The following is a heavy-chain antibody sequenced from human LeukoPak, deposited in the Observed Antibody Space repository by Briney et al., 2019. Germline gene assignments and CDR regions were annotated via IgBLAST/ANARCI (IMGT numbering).Heavy chain of an antibody. Sequence: GGSLRPSCAASGFTFSSYWMHWVRQAPGKGLVWVSRINSDGSSTSYADSVKGRFTISRDNAKNTLYLQMNSLRAEDTAVYYCARDSERAGGDPQNHWYFDLWGRGTLVTVSS. J-gene: IGHJ2*01. CDR3: ARDSERAGGDPQNHWYFDL. V-gene: IGHV3-74*01. CDR2: INSDGSST. D-gene: IGHD4-17*01. CDR1: GFTFSSYW.